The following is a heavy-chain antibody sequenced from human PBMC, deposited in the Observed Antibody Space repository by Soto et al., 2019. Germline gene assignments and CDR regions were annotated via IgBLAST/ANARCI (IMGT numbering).Heavy chain of an antibody. Sequence: GESLKISCKGSGYSFTSYWIAWVRQMPGKGLEWMGIIYPGDSDTRYSPSFQGQVTISADKSISTAYLQWSSLKASDTAMYYCARLSGSGSHYYYYYMEVWGKGTTVTVSS. CDR1: GYSFTSYW. CDR3: ARLSGSGSHYYYYYMEV. CDR2: IYPGDSDT. D-gene: IGHD3-10*01. J-gene: IGHJ6*03. V-gene: IGHV5-51*01.